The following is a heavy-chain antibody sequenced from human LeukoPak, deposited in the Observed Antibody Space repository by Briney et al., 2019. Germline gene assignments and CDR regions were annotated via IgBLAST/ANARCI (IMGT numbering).Heavy chain of an antibody. CDR3: ARATVAEGLYYFDY. J-gene: IGHJ4*02. Sequence: SQTPSLTCTVSGGSISSGSYYWSWIRQPAGKGLEWIGRIYTSGSTNYNPSLKSRVTISVDTSENQFSLKLSSVTAADTAVYYCARATVAEGLYYFDYWGQGTLVTVSS. CDR2: IYTSGST. V-gene: IGHV4-61*02. CDR1: GGSISSGSYY. D-gene: IGHD6-19*01.